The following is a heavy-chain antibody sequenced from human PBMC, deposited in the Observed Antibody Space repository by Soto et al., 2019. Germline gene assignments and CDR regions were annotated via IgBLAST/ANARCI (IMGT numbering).Heavy chain of an antibody. CDR3: ARDGPGMVRGAAVYYYYGMDV. J-gene: IGHJ6*02. V-gene: IGHV4-30-4*01. CDR1: GGSISSGDYY. CDR2: IYYSGST. Sequence: QVQLQESGPGLVKPSQTLSLTCTVSGGSISSGDYYWSWIRQPPGKGLEWIGYIYYSGSTYYNPSLKSRVTIPVDTSKNQFSLKLSSVTAAHTAVYYCARDGPGMVRGAAVYYYYGMDVWGQGTTVTVSS. D-gene: IGHD3-10*01.